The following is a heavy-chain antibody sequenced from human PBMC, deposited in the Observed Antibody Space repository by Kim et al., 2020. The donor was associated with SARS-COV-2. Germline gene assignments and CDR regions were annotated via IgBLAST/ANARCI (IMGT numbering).Heavy chain of an antibody. CDR3: ARGSYDILTGYYYYGMDV. Sequence: SETLSLTCAVSGGSISSSNWWSWVRQPPGKGLEWIGEIYHSGSTNYNPSLKSRFTISVDKSKNQFSLKLSSVTAADTAVYYCARGSYDILTGYYYYGMDVWGQGTTVTVSS. V-gene: IGHV4-4*02. D-gene: IGHD3-9*01. CDR2: IYHSGST. CDR1: GGSISSSNW. J-gene: IGHJ6*02.